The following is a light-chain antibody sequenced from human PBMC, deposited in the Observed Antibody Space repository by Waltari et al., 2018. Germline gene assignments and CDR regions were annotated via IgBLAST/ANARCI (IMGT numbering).Light chain of an antibody. CDR3: QQYLSTPPT. Sequence: DIVLTQSPDSLALSLGERATTNCKSSQRVLYSSNNKNYLAWYQQKPGQPPKLLIYWASTRESGVPDRFSGSGSGTDFTLTISSLQAEDVAVYYCQQYLSTPPTFGQGTKVEIK. V-gene: IGKV4-1*01. J-gene: IGKJ1*01. CDR1: QRVLYSSNNKNY. CDR2: WAS.